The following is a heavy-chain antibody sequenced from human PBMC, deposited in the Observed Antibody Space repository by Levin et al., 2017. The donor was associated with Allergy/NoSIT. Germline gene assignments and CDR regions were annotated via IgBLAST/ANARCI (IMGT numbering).Heavy chain of an antibody. J-gene: IGHJ6*03. CDR2: IYSGGST. D-gene: IGHD6-19*01. V-gene: IGHV3-53*01. Sequence: GESLKISCAASGFTVSSNYMSWVRQAPGKGLEWVSVIYSGGSTYYADSVKGRFTISRDNSKNTLYLQMNSLRAEDTAVYYCASRNLGRPSGWYGDYYYYMDVWGKGTTVTVSS. CDR3: ASRNLGRPSGWYGDYYYYMDV. CDR1: GFTVSSNY.